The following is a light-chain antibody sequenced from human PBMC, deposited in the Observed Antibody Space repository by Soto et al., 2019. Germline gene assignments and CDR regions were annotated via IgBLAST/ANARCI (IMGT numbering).Light chain of an antibody. CDR1: QSITNNY. Sequence: EIVLTQSPVIVSLSPGERATLSCRASQSITNNYLAWYQQKPGRAHRLLIYGASSRATGIPDRFSGSGSGTDFTLTISRLEPEDFAMYYCQQYGYLVTFGGGTKVDIK. CDR3: QQYGYLVT. J-gene: IGKJ4*01. CDR2: GAS. V-gene: IGKV3-20*01.